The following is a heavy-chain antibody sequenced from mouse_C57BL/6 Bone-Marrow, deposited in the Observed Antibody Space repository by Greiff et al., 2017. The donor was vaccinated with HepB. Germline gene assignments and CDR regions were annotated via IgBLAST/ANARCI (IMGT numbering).Heavy chain of an antibody. CDR1: GYTFTDYY. CDR3: ARDYGSSFPYWYFDV. Sequence: QVQLQQSGPELVKPGASVKISCKASGYTFTDYYINWVKQRPGQGLEWIGWIVPGSGSTYYNEKFKGKATLTVDKSSSTAYMLLSSLTSEDSAVYFCARDYGSSFPYWYFDVWGTGTTVTVSS. CDR2: IVPGSGST. J-gene: IGHJ1*03. V-gene: IGHV1-75*01. D-gene: IGHD1-1*01.